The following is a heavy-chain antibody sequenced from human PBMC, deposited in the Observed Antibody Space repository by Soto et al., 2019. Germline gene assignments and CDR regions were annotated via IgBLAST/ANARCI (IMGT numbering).Heavy chain of an antibody. CDR1: GFTFSSCV. V-gene: IGHV3-23*01. CDR3: AKDPTYDYGYFDS. J-gene: IGHJ4*02. Sequence: GGSLRLSCAASGFTFSSCVMNWVRQAPGKGLEWVSTIRTSVGDTYYAASVKGRFTISRDNSKSTVYLHLNSLRAEDTAIYYCAKDPTYDYGYFDSWGQGTLVTVSS. D-gene: IGHD4-17*01. CDR2: IRTSVGDT.